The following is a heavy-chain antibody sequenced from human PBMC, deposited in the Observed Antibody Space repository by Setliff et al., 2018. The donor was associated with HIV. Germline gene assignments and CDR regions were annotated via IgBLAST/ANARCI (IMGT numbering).Heavy chain of an antibody. CDR3: ARWGKATAIRAFNL. V-gene: IGHV4-59*11. CDR1: DNSIKTHY. J-gene: IGHJ3*01. Sequence: SETLSLTCTVSDNSIKTHYWNWIRQSPGKGLEWIAFTHHTGDTGYNPSLKSRVTTSVDPSKSQFSLILRSVTATDTAIYYCARWGKATAIRAFNLWGRGIMVTVSS. CDR2: THHTGDT. D-gene: IGHD6-25*01.